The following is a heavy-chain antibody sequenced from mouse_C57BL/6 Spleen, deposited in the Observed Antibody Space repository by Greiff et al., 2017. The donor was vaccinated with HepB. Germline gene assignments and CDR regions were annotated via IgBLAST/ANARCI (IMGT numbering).Heavy chain of an antibody. V-gene: IGHV5-17*01. CDR3: ARYWEGFAY. J-gene: IGHJ3*01. CDR2: ISSGSSTI. Sequence: VQLKESGGGLVKPGGSLKLSCAASGFTFSDYGMHWVRQAPEKGLEWVAYISSGSSTIYYADTVKGRFTISRDNAKNTLFLQMTSLRSEDTAMYYCARYWEGFAYWGQGTLVTVSA. D-gene: IGHD4-1*01. CDR1: GFTFSDYG.